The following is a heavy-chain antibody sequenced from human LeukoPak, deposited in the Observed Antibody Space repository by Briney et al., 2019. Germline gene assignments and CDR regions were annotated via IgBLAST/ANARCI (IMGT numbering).Heavy chain of an antibody. V-gene: IGHV3-49*04. CDR1: AVTFGDYA. CDR3: TGDTSWSYVY. CDR2: IRSQAYGGTT. J-gene: IGHJ4*02. D-gene: IGHD3-16*01. Sequence: RSLTLSCTVSAVTFGDYAISWVRQAPGKGLEWVGFIRSQAYGGTTEYAASVKGRFTISRDAYKSIAYLQMHSPTTEDTAVYYCTGDTSWSYVYWVQGTLVTDSS.